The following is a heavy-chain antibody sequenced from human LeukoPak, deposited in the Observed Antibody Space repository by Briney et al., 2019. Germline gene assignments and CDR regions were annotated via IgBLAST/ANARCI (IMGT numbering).Heavy chain of an antibody. J-gene: IGHJ4*02. CDR2: IYYSGST. CDR1: GGSISSSSYY. CDR3: ASPSVGPKTYYYDSSGYLVDY. D-gene: IGHD3-22*01. V-gene: IGHV4-39*01. Sequence: SETLSPTCTVSGGSISSSSYYWGWIRQPPGKGLEWIGSIYYSGSTYYNPSLKSRVTISVDTSKNQFSLKLSSVTAADTAVYYCASPSVGPKTYYYDSSGYLVDYWGQGTLVTVSS.